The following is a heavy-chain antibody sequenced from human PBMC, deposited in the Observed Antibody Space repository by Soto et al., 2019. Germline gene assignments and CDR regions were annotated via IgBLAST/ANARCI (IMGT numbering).Heavy chain of an antibody. Sequence: QVQLVQSGAEVKKPGASVKVSCKASGYTFTSYDINWVRQATGQGLEWMGWMNPNSGNTGYAKKFQGRVTMARNTSVSTAYMERSSLGSEDTAVCYCARGRPNTVRLGRHYGMDVWVQGTTVTVSS. CDR1: GYTFTSYD. D-gene: IGHD4-17*01. CDR3: ARGRPNTVRLGRHYGMDV. J-gene: IGHJ6*02. CDR2: MNPNSGNT. V-gene: IGHV1-8*01.